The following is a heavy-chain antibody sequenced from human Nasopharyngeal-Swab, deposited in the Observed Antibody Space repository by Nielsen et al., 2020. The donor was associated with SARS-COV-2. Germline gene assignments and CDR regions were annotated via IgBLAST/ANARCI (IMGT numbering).Heavy chain of an antibody. CDR2: ISYDGSNK. D-gene: IGHD3-9*01. V-gene: IGHV3-30*18. J-gene: IGHJ4*02. CDR3: AKGLVEYYDILTGYYIIGY. Sequence: WIRQPPGKGLEWVAVISYDGSNKYYAVSVKGRFTISRDNSKNTLYLQMNSLRAEDTAVYYCAKGLVEYYDILTGYYIIGYWGQGTLVTVSS.